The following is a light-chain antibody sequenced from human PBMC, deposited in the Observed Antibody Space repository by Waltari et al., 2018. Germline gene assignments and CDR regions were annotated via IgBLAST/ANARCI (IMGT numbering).Light chain of an antibody. CDR2: AAS. CDR3: HQYHSVVQT. J-gene: IGKJ2*01. V-gene: IGKV1-NL1*01. CDR1: QDISKS. Sequence: DIQMTQSPSSLSASVGDRVTVTCRASQDISKSLAWYQQKPGKAPKLLLYAASTLETGVPSRFSGGGSVSDYTLTINSLQPEDFSTYYCHQYHSVVQTFGQGTKLEIK.